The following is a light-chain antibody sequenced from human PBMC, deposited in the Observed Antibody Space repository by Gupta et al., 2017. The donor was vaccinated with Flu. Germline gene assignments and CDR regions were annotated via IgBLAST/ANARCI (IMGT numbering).Light chain of an antibody. Sequence: QSALTPTASVCGAPGQSNTISCTRTTGDHGGYNSTAWYQQRPGLAPKLMIYYVSNRPSGSSNRFSGSKSGNTASLTISVLQAEDEADDYCSSYTGGSTIVVTFGGGTKLTVL. CDR2: YVS. J-gene: IGLJ2*01. CDR1: TGDHGGYNS. CDR3: SSYTGGSTIVVT. V-gene: IGLV2-14*01.